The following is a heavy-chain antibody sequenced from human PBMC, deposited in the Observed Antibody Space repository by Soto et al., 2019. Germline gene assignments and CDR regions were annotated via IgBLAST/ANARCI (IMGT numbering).Heavy chain of an antibody. V-gene: IGHV1-18*01. CDR3: ARAAYSSSWYWAFDY. CDR2: ISAYNGNT. D-gene: IGHD6-13*01. CDR1: GYTFTSYG. Sequence: ASVKVSCKASGYTFTSYGISWVRQAPGQGLEWMGWISAYNGNTNYAQKLQGWVTMTRDTSISTAYMELSRLRSDDTAVYYCARAAYSSSWYWAFDYWGQGTLVTVSS. J-gene: IGHJ4*02.